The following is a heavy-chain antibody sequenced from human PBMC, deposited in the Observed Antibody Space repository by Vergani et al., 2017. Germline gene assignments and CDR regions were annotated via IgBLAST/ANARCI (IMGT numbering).Heavy chain of an antibody. V-gene: IGHV3-30-3*01. Sequence: QVQLVESGGGVVQPGRSLRLSCAASGFTFSSYAMHWVRQAPGKGLEWVAVISYDGSNKYYADSVKGRFTISRDNSKNTLYLQMNSLRAEDTAVYYCVSYFLLWFGELCPYNWFDPWGQGTLVTVSS. CDR2: ISYDGSNK. CDR3: VSYFLLWFGELCPYNWFDP. D-gene: IGHD3-10*01. CDR1: GFTFSSYA. J-gene: IGHJ5*02.